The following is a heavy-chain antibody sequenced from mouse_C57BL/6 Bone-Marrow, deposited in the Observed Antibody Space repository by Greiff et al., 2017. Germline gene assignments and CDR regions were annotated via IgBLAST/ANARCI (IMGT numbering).Heavy chain of an antibody. V-gene: IGHV1-82*01. CDR2: IYPGDGDT. Sequence: QVQLKESGPELVKPGASVKISCKASGYAFSSSWMNWVKQRPGKGLEWIGRIYPGDGDTNYNGKFKGKATLTADKSSSTAYMQLSSLTSEDSAVXFCARRHSSGYLYYFDYWGQGTTLTVSS. CDR3: ARRHSSGYLYYFDY. J-gene: IGHJ2*01. D-gene: IGHD3-1*01. CDR1: GYAFSSSW.